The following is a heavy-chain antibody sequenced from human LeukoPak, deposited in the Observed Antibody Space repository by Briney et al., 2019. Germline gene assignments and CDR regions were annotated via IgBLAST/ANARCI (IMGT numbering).Heavy chain of an antibody. Sequence: PGGSLRLSCAASEFTFSTYSMNWVRQAPGQGLEWVSSISSSSSYIYYADSVKGRFSISRDNAKNSLYLQMNSLRAEDTAVYYCARDRIYSTSSAYYYYYMDVWGKGTTVTVSS. V-gene: IGHV3-21*01. CDR3: ARDRIYSTSSAYYYYYMDV. CDR2: ISSSSSYI. D-gene: IGHD6-6*01. CDR1: EFTFSTYS. J-gene: IGHJ6*03.